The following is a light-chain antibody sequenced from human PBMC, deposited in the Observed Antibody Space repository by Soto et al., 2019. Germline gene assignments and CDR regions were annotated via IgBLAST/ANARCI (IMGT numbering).Light chain of an antibody. J-gene: IGKJ3*01. CDR3: QQAYSFPRS. CDR2: AAS. V-gene: IGKV1-12*01. CDR1: QDISNW. Sequence: DIQMTQSPSSVSASVGDRVTISCRASQDISNWLAWYQQKPGEAPKLLISAASILQNGVPSRFRGNGSGTDFTLTINSLQPEDFATYYCQQAYSFPRSFGPGTKVDFK.